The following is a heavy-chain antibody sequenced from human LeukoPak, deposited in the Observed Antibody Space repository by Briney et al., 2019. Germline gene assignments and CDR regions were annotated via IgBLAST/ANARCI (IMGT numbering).Heavy chain of an antibody. CDR3: ARHCSSTSCYLHDASDI. V-gene: IGHV1-18*01. Sequence: ASVKVSCKASGYTFTSYGISWVRPAPGQGLEWMGWISAYNGNTNYAQKLQGRVTMTTDTSTSTAYMELRSLRSDDTAVYYCARHCSSTSCYLHDASDIWGQGTMVTVSS. D-gene: IGHD2-2*01. CDR2: ISAYNGNT. CDR1: GYTFTSYG. J-gene: IGHJ3*02.